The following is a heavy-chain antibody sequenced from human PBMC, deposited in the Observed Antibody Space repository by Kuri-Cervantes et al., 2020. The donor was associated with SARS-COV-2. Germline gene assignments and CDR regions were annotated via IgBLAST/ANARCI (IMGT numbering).Heavy chain of an antibody. J-gene: IGHJ4*02. V-gene: IGHV3-30*03. CDR1: GFTFSSYE. CDR2: ISYDGGNK. CDR3: ARGDVFPDY. D-gene: IGHD2-21*01. Sequence: GESLKISCGASGFTFSSYEMHWVRQAPGKGLEWVAAISYDGGNKYKADSVKGRFTISRDNAKNSLYLQMNSLRDEDTAVYYCARGDVFPDYWGQGTLVTVSS.